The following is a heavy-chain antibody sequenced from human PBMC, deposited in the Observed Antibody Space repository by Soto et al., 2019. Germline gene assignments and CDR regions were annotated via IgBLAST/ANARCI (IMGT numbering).Heavy chain of an antibody. CDR2: ISYDGSNK. J-gene: IGHJ6*02. D-gene: IGHD6-6*01. Sequence: GGSLRLSCAASGFTFSSYGMHWVRQAPGKGLEWVAVISYDGSNKYYADSAKGRFTISRDNSKNTLYLQMNSLRAEDTAVYYCAKDRKVAARTPKYYYYGMDVWGQGTTVTVSS. CDR3: AKDRKVAARTPKYYYYGMDV. V-gene: IGHV3-30*18. CDR1: GFTFSSYG.